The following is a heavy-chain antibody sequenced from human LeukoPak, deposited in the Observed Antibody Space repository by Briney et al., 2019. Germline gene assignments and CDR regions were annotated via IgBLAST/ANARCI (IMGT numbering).Heavy chain of an antibody. CDR1: GGSISSGGYY. CDR2: IYYSGST. J-gene: IGHJ4*02. Sequence: SETLSLTCTVSGGSISSGGYYWSWIRQHPGKGLEWIRHIYYSGSTYYNPSLKSRVTISVDTSMNQFSLKLSSVTAADTAVYYCARTFSYYDILTGYRYYFDYWGQGTLVTVSS. CDR3: ARTFSYYDILTGYRYYFDY. D-gene: IGHD3-9*01. V-gene: IGHV4-31*03.